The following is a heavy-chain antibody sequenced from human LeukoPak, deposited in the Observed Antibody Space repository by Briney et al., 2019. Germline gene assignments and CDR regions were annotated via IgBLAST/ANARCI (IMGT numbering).Heavy chain of an antibody. CDR1: KFTFSDYS. Sequence: GGSLRLSCAASKFTFSDYSMSWVRQAPGKGLEXXXVXXXDGSNKYYADSVKGRFTISRDNSKNTLYLQMNSLRAEDTAVYYCARLSEERAYYYYYGMDVWGQGTTVTVSS. CDR3: ARLSEERAYYYYYGMDV. V-gene: IGHV3-33*08. CDR2: XXXDGSNK. J-gene: IGHJ6*02.